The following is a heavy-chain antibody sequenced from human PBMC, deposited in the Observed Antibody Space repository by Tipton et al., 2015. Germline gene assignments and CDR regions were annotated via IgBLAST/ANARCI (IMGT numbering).Heavy chain of an antibody. J-gene: IGHJ4*02. CDR3: ARASGPGTTPPDY. Sequence: SLRLSCAVSGFTFSPYAMNWVRQAPGKGLEWVSYIGSSSSTIYYADSVKGRFTISRDNAKSSLYLQMNSLRAEDTAVYYCARASGPGTTPPDYWGQGTLVSVSS. CDR2: IGSSSSTI. D-gene: IGHD1-7*01. CDR1: GFTFSPYA. V-gene: IGHV3-48*01.